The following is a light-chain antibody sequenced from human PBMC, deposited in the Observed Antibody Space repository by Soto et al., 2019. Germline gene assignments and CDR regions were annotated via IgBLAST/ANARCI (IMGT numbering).Light chain of an antibody. Sequence: QSALTQSASVSGSPGQSITISCTGTSSDIGAYNYVSWYQQHPGKAPKVMIHDVTNRPSGVSSRFSGSKSGNTASLTISGXXXXXXXXXXCSSYTSSNTPYVFGTGTKLTVL. CDR3: SSYTSSNTPYV. CDR1: SSDIGAYNY. V-gene: IGLV2-14*01. CDR2: DVT. J-gene: IGLJ1*01.